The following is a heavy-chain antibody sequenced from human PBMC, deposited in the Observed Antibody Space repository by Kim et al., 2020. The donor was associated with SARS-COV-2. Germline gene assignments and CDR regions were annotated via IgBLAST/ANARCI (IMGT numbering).Heavy chain of an antibody. D-gene: IGHD4-17*01. CDR3: ARRSTTVTTLYAFDI. V-gene: IGHV4-59*08. CDR1: GGSISSYY. CDR2: IYYSGST. J-gene: IGHJ3*02. Sequence: SETLSLTCTVSGGSISSYYWSWIRQPPGKGLEWIGYIYYSGSTNYNPSLKSRVTISVDTSKNQFSLKLSSVTAADTAVYYCARRSTTVTTLYAFDIWGQGTMVTVSS.